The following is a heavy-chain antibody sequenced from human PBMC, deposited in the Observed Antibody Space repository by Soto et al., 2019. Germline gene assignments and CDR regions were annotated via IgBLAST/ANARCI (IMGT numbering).Heavy chain of an antibody. CDR1: GYTFTSYA. J-gene: IGHJ6*03. Sequence: ASVKVSCKASGYTFTSYAMHWVRQAPGQRLEWMGWINAGNGNTKYAQKFQGRVTITRDTSASTAYMELSSLRSEDTAVYYCARESSSGSRQSYYYYYMDVLGKGTTVTVSS. D-gene: IGHD3-10*01. CDR3: ARESSSGSRQSYYYYYMDV. V-gene: IGHV1-3*01. CDR2: INAGNGNT.